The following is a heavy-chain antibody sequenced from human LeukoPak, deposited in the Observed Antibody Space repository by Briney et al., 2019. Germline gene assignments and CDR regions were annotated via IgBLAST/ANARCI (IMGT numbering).Heavy chain of an antibody. J-gene: IGHJ2*01. Sequence: SETLSLTCTVSGGSIGSYYWSWIRQHPGKGLEWIGYIYYSGSTYYNPSLRSRLTISVDTSKNQFSLKLSSVTAADTAVYYCARVVMAPGYFDLWGRGTLVTVSS. CDR3: ARVVMAPGYFDL. CDR1: GGSIGSYY. V-gene: IGHV4-31*03. CDR2: IYYSGST. D-gene: IGHD3-16*01.